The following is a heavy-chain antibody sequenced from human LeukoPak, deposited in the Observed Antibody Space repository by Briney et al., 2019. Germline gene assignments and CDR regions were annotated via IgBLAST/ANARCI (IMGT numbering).Heavy chain of an antibody. CDR1: VGSISSSSYY. Sequence: SETLSLTCTVSVGSISSSSYYWRWIRQPPGKGLEWIGSIYYSGSTYYNPSLKSRVTISVDTSKNQFSLKLSSVTAADTAVYYCARDHSGWYLRDWGQGTLVTVSS. V-gene: IGHV4-39*02. CDR3: ARDHSGWYLRD. CDR2: IYYSGST. J-gene: IGHJ4*02. D-gene: IGHD6-19*01.